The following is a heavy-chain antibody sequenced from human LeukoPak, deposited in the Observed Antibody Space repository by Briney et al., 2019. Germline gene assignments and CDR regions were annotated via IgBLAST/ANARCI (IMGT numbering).Heavy chain of an antibody. CDR1: GFTFDEYA. Sequence: GGSLRLSCAASGFTFDEYAMHWVRQAPGKGLEWVSLISWGGGRTYYADSVKGRFTISRDNSKNSLYLQMNSLRAEDTALYYCAKDTYGSGINYSPLLTWGQGTLVTVSS. D-gene: IGHD3-10*01. V-gene: IGHV3-43D*03. CDR2: ISWGGGRT. J-gene: IGHJ4*02. CDR3: AKDTYGSGINYSPLLT.